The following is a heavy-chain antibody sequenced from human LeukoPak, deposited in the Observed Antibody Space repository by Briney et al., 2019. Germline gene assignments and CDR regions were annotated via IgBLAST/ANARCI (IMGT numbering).Heavy chain of an antibody. Sequence: SVKVSCKASGGTFSSYAISWVRQAPGQGLEWMGGIIPIFGTANYAQKFQGRVTITAGESTSTAYMELSSLRSEDTAVYYCARAPMVRGVKSLDVWGKGTTVTVSS. V-gene: IGHV1-69*01. CDR2: IIPIFGTA. CDR1: GGTFSSYA. D-gene: IGHD3-10*01. J-gene: IGHJ6*04. CDR3: ARAPMVRGVKSLDV.